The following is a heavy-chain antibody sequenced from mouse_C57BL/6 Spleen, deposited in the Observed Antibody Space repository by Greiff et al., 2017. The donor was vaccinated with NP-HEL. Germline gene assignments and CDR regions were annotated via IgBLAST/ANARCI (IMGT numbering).Heavy chain of an antibody. V-gene: IGHV1-18*01. J-gene: IGHJ2*01. D-gene: IGHD4-1*01. CDR1: GYTFTDYN. CDR2: INPNNGGT. CDR3: ARAELGPYYFDY. Sequence: EVQLQQSGPELVKPGASVKIPCKASGYTFTDYNMDWVKQSHGKSLEWIGDINPNNGGTIYNQKFKGKATLTVDKSSSTAYMELRSLTSEDTAVYYWARAELGPYYFDYWGQGTTLTVSS.